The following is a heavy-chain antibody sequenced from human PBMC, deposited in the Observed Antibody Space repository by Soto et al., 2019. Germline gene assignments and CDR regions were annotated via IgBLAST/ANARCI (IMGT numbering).Heavy chain of an antibody. Sequence: SQTLSLTGVISGDSVSSSSAVWIWIGQSPSRGLEWLGRTYYRSKWFNDYAVSVRSRIRITPDTAKNQVSLQLNSATPEDTAVYYCARNLESSSSSDNWFDPWGQGTLVTVSS. D-gene: IGHD6-6*01. V-gene: IGHV6-1*01. J-gene: IGHJ5*02. CDR3: ARNLESSSSSDNWFDP. CDR2: TYYRSKWFN. CDR1: GDSVSSSSAV.